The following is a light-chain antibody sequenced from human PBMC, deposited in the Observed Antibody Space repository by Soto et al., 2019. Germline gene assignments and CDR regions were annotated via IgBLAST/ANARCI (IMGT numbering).Light chain of an antibody. CDR1: QNINTY. Sequence: DILMTQSPSSLSASIGDRVIITCRASQNINTYLNWYQQRPGKAPELLIFAASSLQSGVPSRFSGSGSGTDFTLTISSLQPEDFATYYCQQTYTFGFTFGPGTTVDIK. CDR3: QQTYTFGFT. CDR2: AAS. J-gene: IGKJ3*01. V-gene: IGKV1-39*01.